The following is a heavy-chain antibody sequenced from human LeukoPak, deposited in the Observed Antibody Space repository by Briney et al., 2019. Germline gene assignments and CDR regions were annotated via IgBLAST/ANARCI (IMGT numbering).Heavy chain of an antibody. Sequence: SVKVSCKASGGTFSSYAISWVRQAPGQGLEWMGRIIPILGIANYAQKLQGRVTITADKSTSTAYMELSSLRSEDTAVYYCARAPAGCGGTCPFDSWGQGTLVTVSS. CDR2: IIPILGIA. D-gene: IGHD2-15*01. CDR1: GGTFSSYA. CDR3: ARAPAGCGGTCPFDS. V-gene: IGHV1-69*04. J-gene: IGHJ4*02.